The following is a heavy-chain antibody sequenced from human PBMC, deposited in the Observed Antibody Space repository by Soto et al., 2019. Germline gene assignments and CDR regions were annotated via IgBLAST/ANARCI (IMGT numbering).Heavy chain of an antibody. Sequence: GGSLRLSCSASGFTFSSYAMHWVRQAPGKGLEYVSAISSNGGSTYYADSVKGRFTISRDNSKNTLYLQMSSLSAEDTAVYYSVKTLYSGSQDLVYYGMDVWGQGTTVTVSS. V-gene: IGHV3-64D*08. D-gene: IGHD5-12*01. CDR3: VKTLYSGSQDLVYYGMDV. CDR1: GFTFSSYA. CDR2: ISSNGGST. J-gene: IGHJ6*02.